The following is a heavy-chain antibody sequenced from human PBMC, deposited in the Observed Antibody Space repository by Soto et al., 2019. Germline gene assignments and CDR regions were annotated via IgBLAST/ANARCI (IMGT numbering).Heavy chain of an antibody. CDR2: ISGDGSKI. Sequence: QVQLVESGGGAVQPGESLRLSCVASGFDFTYYAMHWVRQAPGKGLESVAVISGDGSKIHHTDSVKGRFTISRDNSKNTLYLQMNSLRKEDTAVYFCAKDEGVGGTLGLFDYWGQGTLVSVSS. V-gene: IGHV3-30*18. D-gene: IGHD1-26*01. CDR1: GFDFTYYA. CDR3: AKDEGVGGTLGLFDY. J-gene: IGHJ4*02.